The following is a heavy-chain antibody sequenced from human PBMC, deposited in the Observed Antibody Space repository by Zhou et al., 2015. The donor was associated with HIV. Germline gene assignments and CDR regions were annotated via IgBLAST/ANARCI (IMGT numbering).Heavy chain of an antibody. D-gene: IGHD3-22*01. Sequence: EVQLVEFGGGLIQPGGSLRLSCVVSGFTVNSNYMAWVRQAPGKGLEWVSILYTGGTTYYTDSVKGRITISRDNSKNTVYLDMNSVRAEDTATYFCARVGSSAWAFPFDPWGQGTLVIVSS. J-gene: IGHJ5*02. V-gene: IGHV3-53*01. CDR3: ARVGSSAWAFPFDP. CDR2: LYTGGTT. CDR1: GFTVNSNY.